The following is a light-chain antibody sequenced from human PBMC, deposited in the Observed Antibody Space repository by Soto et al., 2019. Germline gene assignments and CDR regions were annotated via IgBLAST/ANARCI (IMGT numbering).Light chain of an antibody. Sequence: EIALTQSPATLSLSPGERATLSWRASQSVGSYLGWYQQKPGQPPRLLIYAASNRATGIPARFSGSGFGTDFTPTISSLEPEEFAVDYCPQRHNSIPVGKWPRLAIK. CDR1: QSVGSY. J-gene: IGKJ5*01. V-gene: IGKV3-11*01. CDR3: PQRHNSIP. CDR2: AAS.